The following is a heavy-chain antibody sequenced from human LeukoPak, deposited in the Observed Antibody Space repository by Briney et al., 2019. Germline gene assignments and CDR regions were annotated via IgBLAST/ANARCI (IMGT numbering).Heavy chain of an antibody. D-gene: IGHD1-1*01. J-gene: IGHJ4*02. Sequence: GGSLRLSCAASGFTHNTYAMSWLRQAPGKGLEWVSAISGTISGRGGGTYYADSVKGRFTISRDNSKNTLYLQMNSLRAEDTAVYYCAKNWDYWGQGTLVTVSS. CDR3: AKNWDY. CDR1: GFTHNTYA. V-gene: IGHV3-23*01. CDR2: ISGTISGRGGGT.